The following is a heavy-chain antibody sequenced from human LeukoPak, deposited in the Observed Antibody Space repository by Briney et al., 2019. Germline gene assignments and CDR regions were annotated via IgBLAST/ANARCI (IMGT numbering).Heavy chain of an antibody. D-gene: IGHD2-2*02. CDR2: IHGSGGST. Sequence: GGSLRLSCAASGFTFSSYVMSWVRQAPGKGLEWAAGIHGSGGSTFYADSVKGRFTISRDNSKNTLYLQMNSLRAEDTAVYYCAKVAAAAILNFFDYWGQGTLVTVSS. CDR1: GFTFSSYV. J-gene: IGHJ4*02. V-gene: IGHV3-23*01. CDR3: AKVAAAAILNFFDY.